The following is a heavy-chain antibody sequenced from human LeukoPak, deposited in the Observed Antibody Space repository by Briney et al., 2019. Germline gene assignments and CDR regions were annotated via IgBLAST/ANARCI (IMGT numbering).Heavy chain of an antibody. J-gene: IGHJ4*02. V-gene: IGHV3-20*04. D-gene: IGHD4-17*01. CDR1: GFTFDDYG. CDR3: ARDHRHDYASHTDY. Sequence: RGSLRLSCVASGFTFDDYGMSWVRQAPGKGLEWVSGINWNGGSTGYADSVKGRFTISRDNAKNSLYLQMNSLRAEDTALYYCARDHRHDYASHTDYWGQGTLVTVSS. CDR2: INWNGGST.